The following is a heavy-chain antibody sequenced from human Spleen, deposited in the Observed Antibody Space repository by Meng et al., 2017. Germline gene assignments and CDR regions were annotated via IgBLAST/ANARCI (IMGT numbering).Heavy chain of an antibody. D-gene: IGHD4-11*01. CDR1: GYTFTGYY. V-gene: IGHV1-2*06. J-gene: IGHJ4*02. Sequence: GQQVQSGAEVKKPRAPVKVSCKASGYTFTGYYMHWVRQAPAQGLEWMGRINPNSGGTNYAQKFQGRVTMTRDTSKNNLSLKLSSVTAADSAVYYCARGPTTMAHDFDYWGQGTLVTVSS. CDR2: INPNSGGT. CDR3: ARGPTTMAHDFDY.